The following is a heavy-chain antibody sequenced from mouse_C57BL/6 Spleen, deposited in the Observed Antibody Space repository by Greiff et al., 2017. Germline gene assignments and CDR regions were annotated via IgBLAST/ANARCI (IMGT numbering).Heavy chain of an antibody. D-gene: IGHD4-1*02. CDR1: GFTFSSYT. J-gene: IGHJ4*01. V-gene: IGHV5-9*01. Sequence: EVKLMESGGGLVKPGGSLKLSCAASGFTFSSYTMSWVRQTPEKRLEWVATISGGGGNTYYPDSVKGRFTISRDNAKNTLYLQMSSLRSEDTALYYCARLGNWAHYYAMDYWGQGTSVTVSS. CDR3: ARLGNWAHYYAMDY. CDR2: ISGGGGNT.